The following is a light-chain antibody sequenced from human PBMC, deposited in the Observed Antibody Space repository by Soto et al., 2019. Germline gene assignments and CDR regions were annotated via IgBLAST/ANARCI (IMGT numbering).Light chain of an antibody. Sequence: QSALTQPASVSGSPGQPITISCTGTSSDVGGYDSVSWYQQHPGKAPKLMIYEVSNRPSGVSNRFSGSKSGNTASLTISGLQAEDEADYFCSSYTSSSTPYVFGTGTKLTVL. CDR2: EVS. V-gene: IGLV2-14*01. CDR3: SSYTSSSTPYV. CDR1: SSDVGGYDS. J-gene: IGLJ1*01.